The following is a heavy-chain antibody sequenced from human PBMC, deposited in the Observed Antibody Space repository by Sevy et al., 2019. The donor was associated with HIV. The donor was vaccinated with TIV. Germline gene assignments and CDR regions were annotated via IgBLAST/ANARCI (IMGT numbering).Heavy chain of an antibody. CDR3: SRLVTMIRGGGYYFDY. J-gene: IGHJ4*02. CDR1: GGTFSSYA. CDR2: IIPIFGTT. V-gene: IGHV1-69*13. Sequence: ASVKVSCKASGGTFSSYAIHWVRQAPGQGLEWMGGIIPIFGTTNYAQKFQGRVTITADESTSTSNMELSSLRSEGTAVDYYSRLVTMIRGGGYYFDYWGQGTLVTVSS. D-gene: IGHD3-22*01.